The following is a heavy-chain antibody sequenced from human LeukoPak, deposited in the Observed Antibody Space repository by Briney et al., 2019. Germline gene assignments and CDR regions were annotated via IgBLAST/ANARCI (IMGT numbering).Heavy chain of an antibody. CDR1: GFTFSNYS. J-gene: IGHJ4*02. CDR2: ISSTSIYI. D-gene: IGHD3-9*01. Sequence: TPGGSLRLSCAASGFTFSNYSMNWVRQAPGKGLEWVSSISSTSIYIYYADSVKGRFTISRDNAKSSLYLQMHSLRAEDTAVYYCARDGRVDLDWLSDFDYWGQGTLVTVSS. V-gene: IGHV3-21*01. CDR3: ARDGRVDLDWLSDFDY.